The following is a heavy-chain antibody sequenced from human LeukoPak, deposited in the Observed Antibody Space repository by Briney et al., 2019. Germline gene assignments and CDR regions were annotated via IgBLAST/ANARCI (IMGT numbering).Heavy chain of an antibody. CDR1: GFTFSSYS. D-gene: IGHD2-2*01. CDR2: ISSSSSYI. Sequence: GGSLRLSCAASGFTFSSYSMNWVRQAPGKGLEWVSSISSSSSYIYYADSVKGRFAISRDNAKNSLYLQMNSLRAEDTAVYYCARVKSSTGCLSWGQGTLVTVSP. CDR3: ARVKSSTGCLS. V-gene: IGHV3-21*01. J-gene: IGHJ4*02.